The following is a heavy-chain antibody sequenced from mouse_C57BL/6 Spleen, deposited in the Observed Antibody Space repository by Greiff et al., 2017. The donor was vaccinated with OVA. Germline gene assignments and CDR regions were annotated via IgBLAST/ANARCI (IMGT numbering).Heavy chain of an antibody. D-gene: IGHD2-4*01. V-gene: IGHV1-7*01. Sequence: VQLQQSGAELAKPGASVKLSCKASGYTFTSYWMHWVQQRPGQGLEWIGYINPSSGYTKYNQKFKDKATLTADKSSSTAYMQLSSLTYEDSAVYYCAREYYDYGGVFAYWGQGTLVTVSA. CDR2: INPSSGYT. J-gene: IGHJ3*01. CDR3: AREYYDYGGVFAY. CDR1: GYTFTSYW.